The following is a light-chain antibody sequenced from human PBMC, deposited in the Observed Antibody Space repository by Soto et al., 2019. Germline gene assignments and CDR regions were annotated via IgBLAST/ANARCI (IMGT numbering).Light chain of an antibody. V-gene: IGLV2-14*01. J-gene: IGLJ1*01. CDR1: SSDVGAYNY. CDR3: SSYISSNTLV. CDR2: EVS. Sequence: SVLNQPPSVSGSPGQSITISCTGTSSDVGAYNYVSWYQQHPGKAPKLMIYEVSNRPSGISNRFSGSKSGNTASLTISGLQAEDEADYYCSSYISSNTLVFGTGTKVTVL.